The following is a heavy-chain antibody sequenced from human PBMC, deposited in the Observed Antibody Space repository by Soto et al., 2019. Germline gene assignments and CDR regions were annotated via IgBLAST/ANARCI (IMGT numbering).Heavy chain of an antibody. CDR1: GGTFSSYA. CDR3: ARSYLVGDSSGYYYFDY. D-gene: IGHD3-22*01. V-gene: IGHV1-69*13. Sequence: ASVKVSCKASGGTFSSYAISWVRQAPGQGLEWMGGIIPIFGTANYAQKFQGRVTITADESTSTAYMELSSLRSEDTAVYYRARSYLVGDSSGYYYFDYWGQGTLVTVSS. J-gene: IGHJ4*02. CDR2: IIPIFGTA.